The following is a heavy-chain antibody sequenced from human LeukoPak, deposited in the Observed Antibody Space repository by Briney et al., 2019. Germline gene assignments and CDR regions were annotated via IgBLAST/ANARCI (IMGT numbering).Heavy chain of an antibody. D-gene: IGHD2-2*02. V-gene: IGHV3-23*01. J-gene: IGHJ4*02. CDR2: FSGSGGST. CDR3: AKDVGYCSSTTCYKPFDY. Sequence: GGSLRLSCAASGFTFSNYAMSWFRQAPGKGLEWVSAFSGSGGSTYYADSVKGRFTISRDNSKNTLYLQMNSLRAEDTAVYYCAKDVGYCSSTTCYKPFDYWGQGTLVTVSS. CDR1: GFTFSNYA.